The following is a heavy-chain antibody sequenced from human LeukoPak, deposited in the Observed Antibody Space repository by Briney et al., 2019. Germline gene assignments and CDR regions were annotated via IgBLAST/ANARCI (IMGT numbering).Heavy chain of an antibody. CDR1: GGSISSYY. J-gene: IGHJ4*02. CDR3: VSGSDYGGNWGSY. Sequence: PSETLSLTCTVSGGSISSYYWSWIRQPPGKGLEWIGYIYYSGSTNYNPSLKSRVTISVDTSKNQFSLKLSSVTAADTAVYYCVSGSDYGGNWGSYWGQGTLVTVSS. V-gene: IGHV4-59*01. D-gene: IGHD4-23*01. CDR2: IYYSGST.